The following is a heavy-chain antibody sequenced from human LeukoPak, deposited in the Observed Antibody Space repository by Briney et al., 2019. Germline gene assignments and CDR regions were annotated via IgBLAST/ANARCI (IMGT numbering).Heavy chain of an antibody. CDR1: GFTFSIYA. V-gene: IGHV3-23*01. CDR3: ARDRAVTQVWVEFDS. CDR2: ISGSGGST. Sequence: GSLRLSCAASGFTFSIYAMSWVRQAPGKGLEWVSAISGSGGSTYYADSVKGRFTISRDNSKNTVYLQMNRLRVEDTAVYFCARDRAVTQVWVEFDSWGQGTLVTVSS. J-gene: IGHJ5*01. D-gene: IGHD3-16*01.